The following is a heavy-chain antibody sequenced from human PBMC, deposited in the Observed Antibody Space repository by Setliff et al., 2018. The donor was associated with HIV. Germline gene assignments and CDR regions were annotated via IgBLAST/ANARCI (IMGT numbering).Heavy chain of an antibody. Sequence: SETLSLTCTVSGGSVGSSSYYWAWIRQPPGKGPEWIGSIYYTGNTKYNPSLESRVTFSIDTSENQFSLRLASVTAADTATYYCARHQSGYNFSPFDNWGLGSLVTVSS. J-gene: IGHJ4*02. CDR3: ARHQSGYNFSPFDN. D-gene: IGHD5-12*01. CDR2: IYYTGNT. V-gene: IGHV4-39*01. CDR1: GGSVGSSSYY.